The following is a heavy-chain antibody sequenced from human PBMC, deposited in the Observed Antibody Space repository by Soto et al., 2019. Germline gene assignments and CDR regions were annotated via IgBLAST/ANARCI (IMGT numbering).Heavy chain of an antibody. J-gene: IGHJ3*02. D-gene: IGHD5-12*01. CDR2: IYYSGST. V-gene: IGHV4-59*08. CDR1: GGSISSYY. CDR3: ARHASGYDYPYDAFDI. Sequence: SETLSLTCTVSGGSISSYYWSWIRQPPGKGLEWIGYIYYSGSTNYNPSLKNRITITVDTSKNQFYLKLNSVTAADTAVYYCARHASGYDYPYDAFDIWGQGTMVTVSS.